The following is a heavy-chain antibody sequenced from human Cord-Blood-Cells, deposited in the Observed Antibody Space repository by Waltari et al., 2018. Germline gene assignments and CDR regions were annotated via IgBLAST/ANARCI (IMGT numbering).Heavy chain of an antibody. CDR2: IIPIFGTA. D-gene: IGHD5-18*01. Sequence: QVQLVQSGAEVKKPGSSVKVSCKASGGTFSSYAISWVRQAPGQGLEWMGGIIPIFGTANYEQKCQGRGTITADGSTSTGYMELGSLRSEDTAVYYGAGGLYRYGPQRGFDYWGQGTLVTVSS. CDR1: GGTFSSYA. CDR3: AGGLYRYGPQRGFDY. V-gene: IGHV1-69*12. J-gene: IGHJ4*02.